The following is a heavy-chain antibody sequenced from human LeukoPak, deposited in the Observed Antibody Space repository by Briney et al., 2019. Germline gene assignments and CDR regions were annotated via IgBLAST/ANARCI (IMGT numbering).Heavy chain of an antibody. J-gene: IGHJ5*02. Sequence: GGSLGLSCTASGFTFGDYAMSWFRQAPGKGLEWVGFIRSKAYGGTTEYAASVKGRFTISRDDSKSIAYLQMNSLKTEDTAVYYCTRDFTLKRIVVVPAARYNWFDPWGQGTLVTVSS. V-gene: IGHV3-49*03. CDR3: TRDFTLKRIVVVPAARYNWFDP. CDR1: GFTFGDYA. CDR2: IRSKAYGGTT. D-gene: IGHD2-2*01.